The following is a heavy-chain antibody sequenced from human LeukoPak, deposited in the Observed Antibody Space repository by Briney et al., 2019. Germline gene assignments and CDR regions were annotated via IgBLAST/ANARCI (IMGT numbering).Heavy chain of an antibody. CDR2: IYYSGST. Sequence: SETLSLTCTVSGGSVSSGSYYWSWIRQPPGKGLEWIGYIYYSGSTNYNPSLKSRVTISVDTSKNQISLKLSSVTAADTAVYYCASQERSANGLNWGQGTLVTVSS. CDR1: GGSVSSGSYY. D-gene: IGHD5-24*01. J-gene: IGHJ4*02. V-gene: IGHV4-61*01. CDR3: ASQERSANGLN.